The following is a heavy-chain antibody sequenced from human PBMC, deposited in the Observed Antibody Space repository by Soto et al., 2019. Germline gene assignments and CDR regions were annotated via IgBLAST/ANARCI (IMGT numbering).Heavy chain of an antibody. D-gene: IGHD6-19*01. Sequence: QLQLQESGPGLVKPSETLSLTCTVSGGSISSSSYYWGWIRQPPGKGLEWIGTISYSGSTYYNPSLKSRVTISVDTSKNQFSLKLSSVTAADTAVFYCARRGSGGIAVAGTSFDYWGQGTLVTVSS. J-gene: IGHJ4*02. CDR3: ARRGSGGIAVAGTSFDY. CDR2: ISYSGST. V-gene: IGHV4-39*01. CDR1: GGSISSSSYY.